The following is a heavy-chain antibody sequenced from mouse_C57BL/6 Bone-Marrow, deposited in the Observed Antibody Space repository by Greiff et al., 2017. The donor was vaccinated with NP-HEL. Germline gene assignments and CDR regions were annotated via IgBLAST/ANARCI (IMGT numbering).Heavy chain of an antibody. CDR2: IDPETGGT. V-gene: IGHV1-15*01. CDR1: GYTFTDYE. CDR3: TIITTVVDYFDY. J-gene: IGHJ2*01. D-gene: IGHD1-1*01. Sequence: VQLQQSGAELVRPGASVTLSCKASGYTFTDYEMHWVKQTPVHGLEWIGAIDPETGGTAYNQKFKGKAILTADKSSSTAYMELRSLTSEDSAVYYCTIITTVVDYFDYWDQGTTLTVSS.